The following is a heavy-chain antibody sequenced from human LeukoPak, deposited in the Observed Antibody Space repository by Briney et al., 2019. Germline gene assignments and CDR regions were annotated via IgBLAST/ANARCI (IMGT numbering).Heavy chain of an antibody. V-gene: IGHV3-23*01. D-gene: IGHD2-2*01. J-gene: IGHJ5*02. Sequence: GGSLRLSCAASGFTFSDYYMSWIRQAPGKGLEWVSAISGSGGSTYYADSVKGRFTISRDNSKNTLYLQMNSLRAEDTAVYYCAKGHCSSTSCYADDNWFDPWGQGTLVTVSS. CDR1: GFTFSDYY. CDR3: AKGHCSSTSCYADDNWFDP. CDR2: ISGSGGST.